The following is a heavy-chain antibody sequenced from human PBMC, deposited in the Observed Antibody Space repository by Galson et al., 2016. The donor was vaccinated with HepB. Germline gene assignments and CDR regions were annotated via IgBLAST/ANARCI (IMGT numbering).Heavy chain of an antibody. CDR3: ARESIVMVVAATFLDY. CDR2: ISDDGSNK. Sequence: SLRLSCAASGFTFSSSAMHWVRQAPGKGLEWVATISDDGSNKSYGDSVKGRFTISRDNSKNTLYLQMNSLRVEDTALYYCARESIVMVVAATFLDYWGQGTLVTVSS. D-gene: IGHD2-15*01. V-gene: IGHV3-30-3*01. CDR1: GFTFSSSA. J-gene: IGHJ4*02.